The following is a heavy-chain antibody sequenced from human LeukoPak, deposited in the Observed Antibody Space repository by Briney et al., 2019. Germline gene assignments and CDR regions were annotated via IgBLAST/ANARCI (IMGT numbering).Heavy chain of an antibody. D-gene: IGHD3-22*01. J-gene: IGHJ3*02. CDR3: ARGPYSYDSSGAFDI. CDR1: GGSVSDYY. V-gene: IGHV4-59*08. CDR2: IYHTGST. Sequence: SETLSLTCTISGGSVSDYYWSWIRQSPGKGLEWIGYIYHTGSTSYSPSLKSRVTISVDTSKNQFSLKLSSVTAADTAVYFCARGPYSYDSSGAFDIWGQGTMVTVSS.